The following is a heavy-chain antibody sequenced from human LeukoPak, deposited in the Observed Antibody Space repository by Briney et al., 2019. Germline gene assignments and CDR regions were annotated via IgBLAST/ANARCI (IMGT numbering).Heavy chain of an antibody. CDR1: GLTVSSNY. CDR2: IYSGGST. D-gene: IGHD6-19*01. CDR3: ARVRYSSGWSRKGDAFDI. J-gene: IGHJ3*02. Sequence: PGGSLRLSCAASGLTVSSNYMSWVRQAPGKGLEWVSVIYSGGSTYYADSVKGRFTISRDNSKNTLYLQMNSLRAEDTAVYYCARVRYSSGWSRKGDAFDIWGQGTMVTVSS. V-gene: IGHV3-53*01.